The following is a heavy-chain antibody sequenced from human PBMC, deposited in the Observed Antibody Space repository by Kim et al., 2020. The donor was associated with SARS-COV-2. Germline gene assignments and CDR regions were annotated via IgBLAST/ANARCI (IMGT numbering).Heavy chain of an antibody. D-gene: IGHD2-2*01. CDR1: GGSFSGYY. V-gene: IGHV4-34*01. CDR2: INHSGST. J-gene: IGHJ6*04. CDR3: ARIVVVPAARQYYYYGMDV. Sequence: SETLSLTCAVYGGSFSGYYWSWIRQPPGKGLEWIGEINHSGSTNYNPSLKSRVTISVDTSKNQFSLKLNSVTDADTAVYYCARIVVVPAARQYYYYGMDVWGRRTTVTVAS.